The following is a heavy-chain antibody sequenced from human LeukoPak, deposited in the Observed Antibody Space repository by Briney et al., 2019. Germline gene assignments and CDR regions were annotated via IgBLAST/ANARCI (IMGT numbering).Heavy chain of an antibody. D-gene: IGHD3-3*01. V-gene: IGHV4-61*02. J-gene: IGHJ6*03. CDR2: IYTSGST. CDR3: ARGHHHLNYDFWSGYRPPYMDV. Sequence: SETLSLTCTVSGGSISSGSYCWSWIRQPAGKGLEWIGRIYTSGSTNYNPSLKSRVTISVDTSKNQFSLSLTSVTAADTAVYYCARGHHHLNYDFWSGYRPPYMDVWGKGTTVTVSS. CDR1: GGSISSGSYC.